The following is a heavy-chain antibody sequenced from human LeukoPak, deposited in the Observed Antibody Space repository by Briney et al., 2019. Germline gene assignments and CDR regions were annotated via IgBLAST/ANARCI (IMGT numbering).Heavy chain of an antibody. Sequence: GGSLRLSCAASGFTFDDYAMHWVRLAPGKGLEWVSGISWNSGSIGYADSVKGRFTISRDNAKNSLYLQMNSLRAEDTALYYCAKDIGYSSVYGFDYWGQGTLVTVSS. V-gene: IGHV3-9*01. D-gene: IGHD5-18*01. CDR3: AKDIGYSSVYGFDY. CDR1: GFTFDDYA. J-gene: IGHJ4*02. CDR2: ISWNSGSI.